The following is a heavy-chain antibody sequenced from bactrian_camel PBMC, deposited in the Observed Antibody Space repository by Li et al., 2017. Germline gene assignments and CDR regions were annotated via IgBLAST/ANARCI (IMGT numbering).Heavy chain of an antibody. V-gene: IGHV3S1*01. D-gene: IGHD6*01. Sequence: HVQLVESGGGSVQAGGSLRLSCAFSGYNYSAHCMGWFRQAPGKEREGVAIMHTGGVDAGTTYYADSVKGRFTISPGNARNTVYLQMNNLQPEDTATYYCAEGRGSRGEHCYSLNYWGQGTQVTVS. CDR2: MHTGGVDAGTT. CDR3: AEGRGSRGEHCYSLNY. J-gene: IGHJ4*01. CDR1: GYNYSAHC.